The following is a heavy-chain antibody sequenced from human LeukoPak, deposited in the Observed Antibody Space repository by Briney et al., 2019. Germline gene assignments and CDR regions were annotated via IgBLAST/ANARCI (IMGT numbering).Heavy chain of an antibody. CDR1: GFTFSSYA. CDR2: ISGSGGST. V-gene: IGHV3-23*01. Sequence: PGGSLRLSCAASGFTFSSYAMSWVRQAPGMGLEWVSAISGSGGSTYYADSVKGRFTISRDNSKNTLYLQMNSLRAEDTAVYYCAKVQEMATILPPFHYWGQGTLVTVSS. D-gene: IGHD5-24*01. CDR3: AKVQEMATILPPFHY. J-gene: IGHJ4*02.